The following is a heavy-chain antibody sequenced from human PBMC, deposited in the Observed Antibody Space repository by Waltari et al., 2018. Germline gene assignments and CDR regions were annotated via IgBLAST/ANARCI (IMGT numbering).Heavy chain of an antibody. D-gene: IGHD2-2*01. CDR3: ARRILASEYHGMDV. CDR1: GFTFSSYV. V-gene: IGHV3-23*01. CDR2: ISGGGTTA. J-gene: IGHJ6*02. Sequence: EVQLLESGGGLVQPGGSLRLPCSASGFTFSSYVMNWVRQAPGKGVEGVSGISGGGTTAYYADSVRGRFTISRDDSRNTVYLQMNNLRVEDTAIYYCARRILASEYHGMDVWGQGTTVTVSS.